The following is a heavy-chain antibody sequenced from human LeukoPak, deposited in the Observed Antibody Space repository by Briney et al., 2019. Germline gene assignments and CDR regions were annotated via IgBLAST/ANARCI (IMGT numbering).Heavy chain of an antibody. V-gene: IGHV3-23*01. CDR1: GLTFSSYA. J-gene: IGHJ1*01. CDR3: ASGRSGVRGAVLQLLGGTH. Sequence: PGGSLRLSCAASGLTFSSYAMSWVRQAPGEGLEWASGISGSGDNTYYADSVKGRFTISRDNSKSTLYLQMNSLRAEDTAVYFCASGRSGVRGAVLQLLGGTHWGQGTLVTVSS. D-gene: IGHD3-10*01. CDR2: ISGSGDNT.